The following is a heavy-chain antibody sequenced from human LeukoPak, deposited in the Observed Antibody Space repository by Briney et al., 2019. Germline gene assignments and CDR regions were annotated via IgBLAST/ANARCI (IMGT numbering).Heavy chain of an antibody. CDR3: ARNMVRGVMAYGYYYGMDV. V-gene: IGHV3-11*01. CDR2: ISSSGSTI. Sequence: GGSLRLSCADSGYTFSDYYMSWIRQAPGKGLEWVSYISSSGSTIYYADSVKGRFTISRDNAKNSLYLQMNSLRAEDTAVYYCARNMVRGVMAYGYYYGMDVWGQGTTVTVSS. CDR1: GYTFSDYY. D-gene: IGHD3-10*01. J-gene: IGHJ6*02.